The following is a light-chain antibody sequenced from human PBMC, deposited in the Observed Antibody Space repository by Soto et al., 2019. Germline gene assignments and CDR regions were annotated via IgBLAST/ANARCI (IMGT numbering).Light chain of an antibody. V-gene: IGLV1-51*01. J-gene: IGLJ2*01. CDR2: DND. CDR3: ATWDRSRSAVV. Sequence: QSVLTQPPSVSAAPGQKVTISCSGSSSNIGNNYVSWYQQFPGSAPKVLIYDNDKRPSGIPDRFSGSRSGTSAALDITGLQTGDEADYYCATWDRSRSAVVFGGGTKLTVL. CDR1: SSNIGNNY.